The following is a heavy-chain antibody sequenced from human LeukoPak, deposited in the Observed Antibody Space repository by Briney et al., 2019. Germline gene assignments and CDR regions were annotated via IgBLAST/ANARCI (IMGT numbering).Heavy chain of an antibody. Sequence: GESLKISCKGSGYSFTSYWIGWVRQMPGKGLEWMGIIYPGDSDTRYSPSFQGQVTISADKSISTAYLQWSSLKASDTAMYYCARLIGYCSGGSCYSNYFDYWGQGTLVTVSS. J-gene: IGHJ4*02. V-gene: IGHV5-51*01. D-gene: IGHD2-15*01. CDR2: IYPGDSDT. CDR1: GYSFTSYW. CDR3: ARLIGYCSGGSCYSNYFDY.